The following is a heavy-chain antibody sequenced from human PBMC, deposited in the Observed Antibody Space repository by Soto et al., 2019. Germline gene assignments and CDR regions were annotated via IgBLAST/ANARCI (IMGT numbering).Heavy chain of an antibody. D-gene: IGHD2-2*01. J-gene: IGHJ5*02. CDR3: ARVVPGAEAWFGP. CDR2: ISLYSDGT. V-gene: IGHV1-18*01. CDR1: GYTFTHFY. Sequence: ASVKVSCKASGYTFTHFYITWVRQAPGQPLEWLGWISLYSDGTNYAQKFQGRVSMTTDTSTTTAYMELRSLRSDDTAVYYCARVVPGAEAWFGPWGQGTLVTVSS.